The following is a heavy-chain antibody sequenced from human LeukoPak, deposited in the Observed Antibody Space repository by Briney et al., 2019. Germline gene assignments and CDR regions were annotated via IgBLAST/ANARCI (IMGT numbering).Heavy chain of an antibody. V-gene: IGHV3-30-3*02. CDR1: GFTFSAYV. Sequence: PGGSLRLSCAASGFTFSAYVMYWVRQAPGKGLEWVTVISYDGSNKDYAHSVKGRFTISRDNSKNPLYLQMNSLRAEDTAVYYCAKSNDILTGPDYWGQGTLVTVSS. D-gene: IGHD3-9*01. CDR2: ISYDGSNK. CDR3: AKSNDILTGPDY. J-gene: IGHJ4*02.